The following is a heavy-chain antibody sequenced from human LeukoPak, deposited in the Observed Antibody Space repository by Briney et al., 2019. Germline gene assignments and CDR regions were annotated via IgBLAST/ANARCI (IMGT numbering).Heavy chain of an antibody. CDR1: NYTFTYYA. CDR2: MNPDSGNT. J-gene: IGHJ4*02. D-gene: IGHD5-18*01. Sequence: ASVKVSCKTSNYTFTYYAITWVRQATGQGLEWMGWMNPDSGNTGYAQKFQGRVTMTRNTSISTAYMELSSLRSEDTAVYYCARAYTAVILDYWGQGTLVTVSS. CDR3: ARAYTAVILDY. V-gene: IGHV1-8*02.